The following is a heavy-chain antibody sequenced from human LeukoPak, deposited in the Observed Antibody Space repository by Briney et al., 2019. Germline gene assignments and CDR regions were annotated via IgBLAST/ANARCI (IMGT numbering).Heavy chain of an antibody. CDR3: ARVGDSYWYFDL. V-gene: IGHV1-69*13. CDR2: IIPIFGTA. D-gene: IGHD5-24*01. CDR1: GGTFSSYA. J-gene: IGHJ2*01. Sequence: SVKVSCKASGGTFSSYAISWVRQAPGQGLEWMGGIIPIFGTANYAQKFQGRVTITADESTSTAYMELSSLRSEDTAVYYCARVGDSYWYFDLWGRGTLVTVSS.